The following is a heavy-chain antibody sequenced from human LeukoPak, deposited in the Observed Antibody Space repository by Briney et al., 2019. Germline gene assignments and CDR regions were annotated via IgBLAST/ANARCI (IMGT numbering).Heavy chain of an antibody. V-gene: IGHV4-39*07. CDR1: DGSISGSSNY. Sequence: SETLSLTCTVSDGSISGSSNYWGWIRQPPGKGLEWIGSIYYSGSNYSNPSLKSRVTISVDTSKNQVSLKLSSVTAADTAVYYCARDKRVAVAGTYIYYYYMDVWGNGTTVTISS. D-gene: IGHD6-19*01. CDR2: IYYSGSN. J-gene: IGHJ6*03. CDR3: ARDKRVAVAGTYIYYYYMDV.